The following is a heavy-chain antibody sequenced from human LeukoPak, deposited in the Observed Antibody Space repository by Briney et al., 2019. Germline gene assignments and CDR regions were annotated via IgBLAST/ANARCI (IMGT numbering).Heavy chain of an antibody. J-gene: IGHJ3*02. D-gene: IGHD2-21*01. V-gene: IGHV3-23*01. Sequence: GGSLRLSCAASGFTFSSYAMSWARQAPGKGLEWVSAISGSGGSTYYADSVKGRFTISRDNSKNTLYLQMNSLRAEDTAVYYCASWTSGDVGAFDIWGQGTMVTVSS. CDR2: ISGSGGST. CDR3: ASWTSGDVGAFDI. CDR1: GFTFSSYA.